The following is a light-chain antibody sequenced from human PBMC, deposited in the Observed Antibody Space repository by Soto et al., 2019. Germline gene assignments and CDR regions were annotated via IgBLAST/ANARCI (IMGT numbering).Light chain of an antibody. V-gene: IGKV3-20*01. CDR2: GAS. CDR3: QHYGRSRT. Sequence: EIVLTQSPVTLSLSPGQRATLYCRASQSVSSNLAWYQQRPGQAPRLLIYGASSRATGIPDRFSGSGSGTVFTLTIGRLEPEDFAVYYCQHYGRSRTFGQGTKVDIK. J-gene: IGKJ1*01. CDR1: QSVSSN.